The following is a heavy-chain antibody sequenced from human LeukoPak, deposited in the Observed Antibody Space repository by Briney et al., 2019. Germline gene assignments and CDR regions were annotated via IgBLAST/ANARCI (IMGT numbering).Heavy chain of an antibody. CDR3: ARLGTPAYYDILTGPNWFDP. V-gene: IGHV5-51*01. Sequence: GESLKISCKGSGYGFTSYWIGWVRQMPGKGLEWMGIIYPGDSDTRYSPSFQGQVTISADKSISTAYLQWSSLKASDTAMYYCARLGTPAYYDILTGPNWFDPWGQGTLVTVSS. CDR2: IYPGDSDT. D-gene: IGHD3-9*01. CDR1: GYGFTSYW. J-gene: IGHJ5*02.